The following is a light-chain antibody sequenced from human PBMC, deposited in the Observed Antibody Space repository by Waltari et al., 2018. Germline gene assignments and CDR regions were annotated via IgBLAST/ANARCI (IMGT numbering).Light chain of an antibody. V-gene: IGKV1-5*03. CDR1: HSISTW. CDR3: QQFNTYPIP. Sequence: DIQMTQSPSTLSASVGDRVTITCRASHSISTWLAWYQQKPGKAPKLLIYEASRLANGVPSRFSGSGSGTEFTLTISSLQPDDFATYYCQQFNTYPIPFGRGTKVDIK. J-gene: IGKJ3*01. CDR2: EAS.